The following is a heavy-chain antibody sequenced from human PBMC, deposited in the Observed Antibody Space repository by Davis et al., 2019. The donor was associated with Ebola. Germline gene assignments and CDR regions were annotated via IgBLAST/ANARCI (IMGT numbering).Heavy chain of an antibody. CDR3: ARDSEGHGFWSGYSWAYYYGMDV. CDR2: IKQDGSEK. J-gene: IGHJ6*04. CDR1: GFTFSSYW. V-gene: IGHV3-7*01. D-gene: IGHD3-3*01. Sequence: PGGSLRLSCAASGFTFSSYWMSWVRQAPGKGLEWVANIKQDGSEKYYVDSVKGRFTISRDNAKNSLYLQMNSLRAEDTAVYYCARDSEGHGFWSGYSWAYYYGMDVWGKGTTVTVSS.